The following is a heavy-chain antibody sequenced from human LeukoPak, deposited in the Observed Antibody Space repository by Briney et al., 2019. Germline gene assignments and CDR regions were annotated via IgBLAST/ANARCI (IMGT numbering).Heavy chain of an antibody. D-gene: IGHD1-26*01. CDR2: IIPITGTA. CDR3: ARDRKWEIGNWFDP. J-gene: IGHJ5*02. CDR1: GGTFSSSG. V-gene: IGHV1-69*01. Sequence: ASVKVSCKASGGTFSSSGISWVRQAPGQGLEWMGGIIPITGTANYAQKFQGRVTITADESTSTAYMELSSLRSDDTAVYYCARDRKWEIGNWFDPWGQGTLVTVSS.